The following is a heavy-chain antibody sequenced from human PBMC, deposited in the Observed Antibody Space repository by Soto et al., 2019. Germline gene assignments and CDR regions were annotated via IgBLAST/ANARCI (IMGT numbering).Heavy chain of an antibody. CDR1: GFTFSSSA. V-gene: IGHV3-23*01. CDR3: AKNIYNYGSRFDF. D-gene: IGHD5-18*01. Sequence: GGSLRLPCAASGFTFSSSAMTWVRQAPGKGLEWVSTIRGDDANTYYADSVKGRFTISRDNSKITLYLQMNSLRAEDTAVYYCAKNIYNYGSRFDFWGQGTLVTVSS. CDR2: IRGDDANT. J-gene: IGHJ4*02.